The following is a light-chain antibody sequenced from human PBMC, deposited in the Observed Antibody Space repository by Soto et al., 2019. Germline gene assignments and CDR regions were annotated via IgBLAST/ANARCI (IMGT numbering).Light chain of an antibody. CDR2: GAS. V-gene: IGKV3-15*01. CDR3: QQYNNWQT. J-gene: IGKJ2*01. CDR1: QSVSSN. Sequence: EIVMTQSPATLSVSPGERATLSCRASQSVSSNLAWYQQKPGQAPRLLIYGASTRATGIPARFSGSGSGTEFTLTFSSLQSEDFAVYYCQQYNNWQTFGQGTKLEIK.